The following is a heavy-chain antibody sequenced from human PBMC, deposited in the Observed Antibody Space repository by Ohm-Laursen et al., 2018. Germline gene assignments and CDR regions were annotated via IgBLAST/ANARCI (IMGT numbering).Heavy chain of an antibody. V-gene: IGHV1-2*02. J-gene: IGHJ6*02. CDR3: ARGELDV. Sequence: GSSVKVSCKASGYTFSGYFIHWVRQAPGQGLEWMGWINPNSGDTNYAQKFQGRVTMTRDTSISAAYMELSRLRSDDTAVYYCARGELDVWGQGTTVTVSS. CDR1: GYTFSGYF. CDR2: INPNSGDT.